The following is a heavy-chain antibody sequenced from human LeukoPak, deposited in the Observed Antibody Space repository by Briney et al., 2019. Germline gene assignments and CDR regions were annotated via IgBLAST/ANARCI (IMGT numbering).Heavy chain of an antibody. V-gene: IGHV4-30-4*01. J-gene: IGHJ4*02. CDR2: IYYSGST. CDR3: ARAFITIFGVVTYYFDY. Sequence: SQTLSLTCTVSGGSISSGDYHWSWIRQPPGKGLEWIGYIYYSGSTYYNPSLKSRVTISVDTSKNQFSLKLSSVTAADTAVYYCARAFITIFGVVTYYFDYWGQGTLVTVSS. D-gene: IGHD3-3*01. CDR1: GGSISSGDYH.